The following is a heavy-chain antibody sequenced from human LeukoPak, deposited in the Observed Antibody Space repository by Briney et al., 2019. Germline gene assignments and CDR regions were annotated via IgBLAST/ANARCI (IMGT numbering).Heavy chain of an antibody. CDR3: ARELTYYYDSSGYSPGAFDI. Sequence: GGSLRLSCAASGFTFDDYGLSWVRQAPGKGLEWVSGINWNGGSTGYADSVKGRFTISRDNAKNSLYLQMNSLRAEDTALYYCARELTYYYDSSGYSPGAFDIWGQGTMVTVSS. CDR2: INWNGGST. CDR1: GFTFDDYG. V-gene: IGHV3-20*04. J-gene: IGHJ3*02. D-gene: IGHD3-22*01.